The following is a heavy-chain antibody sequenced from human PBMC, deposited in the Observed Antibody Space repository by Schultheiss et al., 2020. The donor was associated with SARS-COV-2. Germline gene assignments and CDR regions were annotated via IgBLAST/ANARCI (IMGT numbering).Heavy chain of an antibody. CDR2: ISAYNGNT. CDR3: ARTLRFLGWPYDY. V-gene: IGHV1-18*04. CDR1: GETVTSYG. Sequence: SVPFSFKASGETVTSYGISWVRQAPGQGLEWMEWISAYNGNTNYAQKLQGRVTMTTDTSTTTAYMELRSLRSDDTAVYYCARTLRFLGWPYDYWGQGTLVTVSS. J-gene: IGHJ4*02. D-gene: IGHD3-3*01.